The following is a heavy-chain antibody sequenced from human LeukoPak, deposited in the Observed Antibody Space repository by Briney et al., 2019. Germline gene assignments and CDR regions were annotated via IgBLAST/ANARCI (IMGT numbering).Heavy chain of an antibody. D-gene: IGHD5-12*01. Sequence: ASVKVSCKASGYTFTSYGISWVRQAPGQGLEWMGWISAYNGNTNYAQKLQGRVTMTTDTSTSTAYMELRSLRSDDTAVYYCARDWPNSGYDLLYYYYYMDVWGKGTTVTISS. CDR1: GYTFTSYG. CDR2: ISAYNGNT. V-gene: IGHV1-18*01. J-gene: IGHJ6*03. CDR3: ARDWPNSGYDLLYYYYYMDV.